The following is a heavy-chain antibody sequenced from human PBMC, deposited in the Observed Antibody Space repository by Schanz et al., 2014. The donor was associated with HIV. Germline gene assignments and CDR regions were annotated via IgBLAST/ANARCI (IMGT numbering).Heavy chain of an antibody. CDR3: AKGRSGRGALFVGMDV. V-gene: IGHV3-9*01. D-gene: IGHD3-10*01. J-gene: IGHJ6*01. CDR1: GFTFDEYP. Sequence: EVQLVESGGGLVQPGRSLRLSCAASGFTFDEYPMHWVRQAPGKGLEWVSGISWNSGSIGYADTVKGRFTISRDNAKISLCLQMNSLRPEDTALYYCAKGRSGRGALFVGMDVWGQGTPVTVSS. CDR2: ISWNSGSI.